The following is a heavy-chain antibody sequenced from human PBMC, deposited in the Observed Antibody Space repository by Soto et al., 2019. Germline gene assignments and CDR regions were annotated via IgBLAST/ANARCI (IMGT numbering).Heavy chain of an antibody. CDR3: ASSSREDVVVVAAYFDY. CDR1: GGSISSYY. Sequence: LSLTCTVSGGSISSYYWSWIRQPPGKGLEWIGYIYYSGSTNYNPSLKSRVTISVDTSKNQFSLKLSSVTAADTAVYYCASSSREDVVVVAAYFDYWGQGTLVTVSS. CDR2: IYYSGST. D-gene: IGHD2-15*01. J-gene: IGHJ4*02. V-gene: IGHV4-59*01.